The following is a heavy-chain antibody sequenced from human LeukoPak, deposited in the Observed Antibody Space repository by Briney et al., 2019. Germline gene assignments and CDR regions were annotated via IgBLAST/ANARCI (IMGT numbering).Heavy chain of an antibody. CDR1: GFTFSDYY. D-gene: IGHD7-27*01. Sequence: PGGSLRLSCAASGFTFSDYYMSWIRQAPGKALEWVSSISHTGTTIYYADSVKGRFTLSRDNARNSLYLQMNSLRTEETAVYYCARGHWGLDSWGQGTLVTVSS. J-gene: IGHJ4*02. CDR2: ISHTGTTI. V-gene: IGHV3-11*04. CDR3: ARGHWGLDS.